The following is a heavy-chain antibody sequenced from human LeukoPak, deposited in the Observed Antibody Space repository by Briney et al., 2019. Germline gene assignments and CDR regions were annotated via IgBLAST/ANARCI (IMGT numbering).Heavy chain of an antibody. D-gene: IGHD4-11*01. CDR3: ARGLATTLANPVFDP. Sequence: SETLSLTCAVYGGSFSGYYWSCIRQPPGKGLEWIGEIDHSGSTNYNPSLKSRVTISVDTSKNQFSLKLSSVTAADTAVYYCARGLATTLANPVFDPWGQGTLVTVSS. CDR1: GGSFSGYY. CDR2: IDHSGST. V-gene: IGHV4-34*01. J-gene: IGHJ5*02.